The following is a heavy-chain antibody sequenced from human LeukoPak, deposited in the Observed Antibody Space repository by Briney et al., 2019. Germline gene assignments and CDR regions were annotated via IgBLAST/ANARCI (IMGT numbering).Heavy chain of an antibody. D-gene: IGHD3-22*01. V-gene: IGHV4-38-2*02. J-gene: IGHJ4*02. CDR1: GYSISSGYY. CDR2: IYHSGST. Sequence: PSETLSLTCTVSGYSISSGYYWGWIRPPPGKGLEWIGSIYHSGSTYYNPSLKSRVTISVDTSKNQFSLKLSSVTAADTAVYYCARGDSYYDSSGYSYYFDYWGQGTLVTVSS. CDR3: ARGDSYYDSSGYSYYFDY.